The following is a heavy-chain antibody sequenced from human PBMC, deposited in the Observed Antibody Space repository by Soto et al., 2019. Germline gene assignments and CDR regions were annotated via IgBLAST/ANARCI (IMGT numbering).Heavy chain of an antibody. D-gene: IGHD2-15*01. CDR2: TYYRSRWYS. J-gene: IGHJ6*02. V-gene: IGHV6-1*01. CDR3: ARSEEDSDYYYYGLDV. CDR1: GDSVSSSSAA. Sequence: SQTLSLPCVISGDSVSSSSAAWNWVRQSPSRGLEWLGRTYYRSRWYSDFAVSVRGRIVINADTSKNQFSLQLNSVTPEDTAVYFCARSEEDSDYYYYGLDVWGQGTTVTVSS.